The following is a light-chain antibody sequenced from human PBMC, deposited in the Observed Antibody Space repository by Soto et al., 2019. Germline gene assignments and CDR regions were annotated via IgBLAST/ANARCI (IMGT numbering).Light chain of an antibody. CDR1: QSISSW. CDR2: DAS. CDR3: QQYNSYPIT. Sequence: DIQMTQSPSTLSASVGDRVTITCRASQSISSWLAWYQQKPGKAPKVLIYDASSLESGVPSRFSGSGSGTEFTLTISSLQSDDFATYFCQQYNSYPITFGQGTRLEI. V-gene: IGKV1-5*01. J-gene: IGKJ5*01.